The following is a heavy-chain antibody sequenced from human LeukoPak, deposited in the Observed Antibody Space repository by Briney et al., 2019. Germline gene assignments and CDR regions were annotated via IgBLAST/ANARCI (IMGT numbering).Heavy chain of an antibody. CDR1: GGSISSGDYY. CDR3: AGVVYSSGSYYPDY. Sequence: SETLSLTCTVSGGSISSGDYYWSWIRQPPGKGLGWNGYIYYSGSTYYNLSLKSRVTISVDTSKNQFSLKLSSVTAADTAVYYCAGVVYSSGSYYPDYWGQGTLVTVSS. D-gene: IGHD3-10*01. V-gene: IGHV4-30-4*01. CDR2: IYYSGST. J-gene: IGHJ4*02.